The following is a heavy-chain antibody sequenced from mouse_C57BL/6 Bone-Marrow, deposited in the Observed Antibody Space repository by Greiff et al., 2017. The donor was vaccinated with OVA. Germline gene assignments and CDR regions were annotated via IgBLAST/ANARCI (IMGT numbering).Heavy chain of an antibody. J-gene: IGHJ1*03. CDR1: GFTFTDYY. CDR2: IRNKANGYTT. V-gene: IGHV7-3*01. D-gene: IGHD1-1*01. CDR3: ARSLITTVVATDFDV. Sequence: EVQRVESGGGLVQPGGSLSLSCAASGFTFTDYYMSWVRQPPGKALEWLGFIRNKANGYTTEYSASVKGRFTISRDNSQSILYLQMNALRAEDSATYYCARSLITTVVATDFDVWGTGTTVTVSS.